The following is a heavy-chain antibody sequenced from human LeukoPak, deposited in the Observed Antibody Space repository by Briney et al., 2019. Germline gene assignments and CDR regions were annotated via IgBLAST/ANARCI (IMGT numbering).Heavy chain of an antibody. CDR3: ARVRYYDSTDDAFDI. CDR1: GFTFSSYS. CDR2: ISSSSSYI. D-gene: IGHD3-22*01. Sequence: GGSLRLSCAASGFTFSSYSMNWVRQAPGKGLEWVSSISSSSSYIYYADSVKGRFIISRDNAKNSLYLQMNSLRAEDTAVYYCARVRYYDSTDDAFDIWGQGTMVTVSS. J-gene: IGHJ3*02. V-gene: IGHV3-21*01.